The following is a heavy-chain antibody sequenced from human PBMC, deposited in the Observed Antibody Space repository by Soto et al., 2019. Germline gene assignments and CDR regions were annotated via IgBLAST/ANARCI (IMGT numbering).Heavy chain of an antibody. V-gene: IGHV3-53*01. Sequence: SGGSLRLSCAASGISISSSYISWVRQAPGKGLEWVSLIYSGTKTYYEASVKGRFTISRDNSKNTLYLQMNSLRAEDTAVYYCARASDLLNAYLGMDVWGQGTTVTVSS. D-gene: IGHD3-3*01. CDR1: GISISSSY. CDR2: IYSGTKT. CDR3: ARASDLLNAYLGMDV. J-gene: IGHJ6*02.